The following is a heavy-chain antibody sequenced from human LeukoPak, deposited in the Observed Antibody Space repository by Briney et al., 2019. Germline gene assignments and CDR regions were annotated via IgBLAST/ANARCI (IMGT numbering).Heavy chain of an antibody. V-gene: IGHV1-18*01. CDR1: GYTFTSYG. CDR2: ISAYNGNT. D-gene: IGHD2-2*01. Sequence: ASVKVSCKASGYTFTSYGISWVRQAPGQGLEWMGWISAYNGNTNYAQKLQGRVTMTTDTSTSTAYMELRSLRSDDTAVYYCARDWRGYCSSTSCLNWFDPWGQGTLVTVSS. CDR3: ARDWRGYCSSTSCLNWFDP. J-gene: IGHJ5*02.